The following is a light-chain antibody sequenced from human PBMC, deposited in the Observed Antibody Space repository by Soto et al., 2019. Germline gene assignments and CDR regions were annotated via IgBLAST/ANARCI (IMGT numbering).Light chain of an antibody. J-gene: IGLJ2*01. V-gene: IGLV1-44*01. Sequence: QSVLTQPPSASGTPGQSVTISGSGGNSNIGRNTVNWYQQLPGRAPKLLIYTNIQRPSGVPDRFSGSKSGTSASVAISGLQSGDEADYYCAAWDDSLNGVVFGGGTKLTVL. CDR3: AAWDDSLNGVV. CDR1: NSNIGRNT. CDR2: TNI.